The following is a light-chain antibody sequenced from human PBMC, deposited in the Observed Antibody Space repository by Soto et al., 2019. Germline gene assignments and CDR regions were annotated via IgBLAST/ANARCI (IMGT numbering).Light chain of an antibody. J-gene: IGKJ1*01. CDR2: KAS. Sequence: DIQMTQSPSTLSASVGDRVTITCRASQSITSWLAWYQQKPGKAPNLLIYKASNLESGVPSRFSGSGSGTEFTLTISSLQPDDFATYYCQQYNSCPWTFGQGTKVEIK. CDR1: QSITSW. V-gene: IGKV1-5*03. CDR3: QQYNSCPWT.